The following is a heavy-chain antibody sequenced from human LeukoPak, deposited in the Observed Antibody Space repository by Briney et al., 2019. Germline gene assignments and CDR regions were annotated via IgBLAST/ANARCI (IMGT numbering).Heavy chain of an antibody. CDR1: GGTFSSYA. D-gene: IGHD2-2*01. CDR3: ARDSPSIVVVPAAIAVGWFDP. V-gene: IGHV1-69*15. CDR2: IITIFGTA. J-gene: IGHJ5*02. Sequence: SVKVSCKASGGTFSSYAISWVRQAPGQGLEWMGRIITIFGTANYAQKFQGRVTITPDESTSTAYMELSSLRSEDTAVYYCARDSPSIVVVPAAIAVGWFDPWGQGTLVTVSS.